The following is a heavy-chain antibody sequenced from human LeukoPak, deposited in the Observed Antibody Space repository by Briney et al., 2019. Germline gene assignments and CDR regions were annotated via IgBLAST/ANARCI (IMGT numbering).Heavy chain of an antibody. CDR2: ISAYNGNT. CDR3: ARASDFWSGYTYYYYYYMDV. CDR1: GYTFTSYG. D-gene: IGHD3-3*01. J-gene: IGHJ6*03. Sequence: ASVKVSCKASGYTFTSYGISWVRQAPGQGLEWMGWISAYNGNTNYAQKLQGRVTMTTDTSTSTAYMELRSLRSDDTAVYYCARASDFWSGYTYYYYYYMDVWGKGTTVTVSS. V-gene: IGHV1-18*01.